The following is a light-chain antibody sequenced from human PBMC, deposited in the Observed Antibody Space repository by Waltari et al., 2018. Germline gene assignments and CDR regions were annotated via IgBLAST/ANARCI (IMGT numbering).Light chain of an antibody. CDR3: SSYAGSGTFI. CDR2: EVS. Sequence: QAAPTQSASVSGSAGQSVTISCTGTTSDIGYYNAVSWYQHHPGKAPKLMIYEVSKRPSGVSDRFSGSKSGNTASLTISGLQAEDEADYYCSSYAGSGTFIFGGGTRLTVL. V-gene: IGLV2-23*02. J-gene: IGLJ2*01. CDR1: TSDIGYYNA.